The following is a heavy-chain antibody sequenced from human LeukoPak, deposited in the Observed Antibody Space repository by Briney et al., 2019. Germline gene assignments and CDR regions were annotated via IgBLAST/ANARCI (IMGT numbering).Heavy chain of an antibody. D-gene: IGHD5-18*01. V-gene: IGHV3-74*01. CDR1: GFTFINYW. Sequence: PGGSLRLSCAASGFTFINYWMHWVRQAPGKGLVWVSRTNRDESRTSYADSVKGRFTISRDNAKNTLYLQMNSLRAEDTAVYYCATQSGYRFDYWGQGTLVTVSS. CDR2: TNRDESRT. J-gene: IGHJ4*02. CDR3: ATQSGYRFDY.